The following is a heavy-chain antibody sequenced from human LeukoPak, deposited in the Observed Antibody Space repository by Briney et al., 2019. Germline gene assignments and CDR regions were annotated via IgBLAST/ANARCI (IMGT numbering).Heavy chain of an antibody. D-gene: IGHD3-16*02. CDR1: GYTFTSYA. CDR2: INPNTGNP. V-gene: IGHV7-4-1*02. CDR3: ARAYQPLGGLSFPDQ. Sequence: ASVKVSCEASGYTFTSYAMNWVRQAPGQGLEWMGWINPNTGNPTYAQGFTGRFVLSLDTSVTTAYLQISSLEAEDTAVYSCARAYQPLGGLSFPDQWGQGTLVTVSS. J-gene: IGHJ5*02.